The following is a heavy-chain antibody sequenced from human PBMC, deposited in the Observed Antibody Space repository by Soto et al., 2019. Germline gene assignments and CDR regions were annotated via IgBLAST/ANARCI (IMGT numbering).Heavy chain of an antibody. Sequence: SETLSLTCAVSSGSISSSNWWSWVRQPPGKGLEWIGEIYHSGSTNYNPSLKSRVTISVDKSKNQFSLKLSSVTAADTAVYYCARHRRAARFHTDYYYGMDVWGQGTTVTVSS. V-gene: IGHV4-4*02. CDR3: ARHRRAARFHTDYYYGMDV. CDR2: IYHSGST. D-gene: IGHD6-6*01. J-gene: IGHJ6*02. CDR1: SGSISSSNW.